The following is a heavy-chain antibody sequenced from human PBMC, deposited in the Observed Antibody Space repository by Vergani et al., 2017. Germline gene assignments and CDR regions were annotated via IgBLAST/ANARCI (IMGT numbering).Heavy chain of an antibody. Sequence: VQLVQSGAEVKKPGSSVKVSCKASGGTFSSYAISWVRQAPGQGLEWMGGIIPIFGTANYAQKFQGRVTITADESTSTAYMGLSSLRSEDTAVYYCARSNPRGYYGSGSLDYWGQGTLVTVSS. V-gene: IGHV1-69*01. CDR1: GGTFSSYA. CDR3: ARSNPRGYYGSGSLDY. CDR2: IIPIFGTA. J-gene: IGHJ4*02. D-gene: IGHD3-10*01.